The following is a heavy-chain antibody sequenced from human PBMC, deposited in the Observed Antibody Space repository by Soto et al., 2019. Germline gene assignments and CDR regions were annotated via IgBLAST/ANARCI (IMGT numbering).Heavy chain of an antibody. CDR1: GFSFSNYG. Sequence: GGSLRLSCAASGFSFSNYGMHWVRQPPGKGLEWVAIIWYDGGDKYYADSGKGRFTISRDNSKNTVHLQMNSLRAEDTAIYYCAKDVSVGWSDSWGQGTLVTVSS. V-gene: IGHV3-33*06. D-gene: IGHD3-10*01. CDR2: IWYDGGDK. CDR3: AKDVSVGWSDS. J-gene: IGHJ4*02.